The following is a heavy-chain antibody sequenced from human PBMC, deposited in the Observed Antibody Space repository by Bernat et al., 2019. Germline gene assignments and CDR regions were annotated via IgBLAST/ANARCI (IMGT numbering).Heavy chain of an antibody. J-gene: IGHJ4*02. CDR1: GGSISSSSYY. D-gene: IGHD3-10*01. V-gene: IGHV4-39*07. CDR3: ARAPVTMVQGVSYDY. Sequence: QLQLQESGPGLVKPSETLSPTCTVSGGSISSSSYYWGWIRQPPGKGLEWIGSIYYSGSTYCNPSLKSRVTISVDTPKNQFSLKLSSVTAADTAVYYCARAPVTMVQGVSYDYWGQGTLVTVSS. CDR2: IYYSGST.